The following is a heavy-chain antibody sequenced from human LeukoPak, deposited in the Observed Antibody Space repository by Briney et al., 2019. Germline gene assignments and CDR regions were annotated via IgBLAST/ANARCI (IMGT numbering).Heavy chain of an antibody. D-gene: IGHD3-10*01. CDR2: ISSSSSTI. Sequence: GGSLRLSCAASGFTFGSYSMNWVRQAPGKGLEWASYISSSSSTIYYADSVKGRFTISRDNAKNSLYLQMNSLRAEDTAVYYCATWQRFLYGMDVWGQGTTVTVSS. V-gene: IGHV3-48*04. J-gene: IGHJ6*02. CDR3: ATWQRFLYGMDV. CDR1: GFTFGSYS.